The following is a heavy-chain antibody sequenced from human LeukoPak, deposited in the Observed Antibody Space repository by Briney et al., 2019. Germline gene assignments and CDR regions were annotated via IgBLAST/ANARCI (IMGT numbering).Heavy chain of an antibody. Sequence: SETLSLTCAVSGGSISSGSYYWSWIRQPAGKGLEWIGRIYTSGSTNYNPSLKSRVTISVDTSKNQFSLKLSSVTAADTAVYYCARQTGSGLFILPGGQGTLVTVSS. CDR1: GGSISSGSYY. CDR3: ARQTGSGLFILP. V-gene: IGHV4-61*02. J-gene: IGHJ4*02. D-gene: IGHD3/OR15-3a*01. CDR2: IYTSGST.